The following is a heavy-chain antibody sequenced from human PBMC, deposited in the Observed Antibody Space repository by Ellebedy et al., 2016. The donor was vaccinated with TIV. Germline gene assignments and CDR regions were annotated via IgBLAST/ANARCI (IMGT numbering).Heavy chain of an antibody. V-gene: IGHV3-7*01. CDR1: GFTFSSYW. CDR2: INQDGSEM. Sequence: GESLKISXAASGFTFSSYWMHWVRQAPGKGLEWVANINQDGSEMHYVDSVKGRFTISRDNAENSLYLQMNSLRAEDTAVYYCARAIDSGSSYWGQGTLVTVSS. D-gene: IGHD3-22*01. J-gene: IGHJ4*02. CDR3: ARAIDSGSSY.